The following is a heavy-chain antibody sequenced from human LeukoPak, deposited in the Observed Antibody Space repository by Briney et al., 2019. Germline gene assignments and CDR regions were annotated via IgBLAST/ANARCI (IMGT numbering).Heavy chain of an antibody. CDR2: ISSSSSYI. Sequence: GGSLRLSCAASGFTFSSYSMNWVRQAPGKGLEWVSSISSSSSYIYYADSVKGRFTISRDNAKNSLYLQMNSLRAEDTAVYYCARDSKQWRPGDYFDYWGQGTLVTVSS. J-gene: IGHJ4*02. CDR1: GFTFSSYS. CDR3: ARDSKQWRPGDYFDY. V-gene: IGHV3-21*01. D-gene: IGHD6-19*01.